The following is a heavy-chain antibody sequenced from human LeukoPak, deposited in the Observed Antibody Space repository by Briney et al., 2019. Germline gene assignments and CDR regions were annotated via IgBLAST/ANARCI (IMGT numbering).Heavy chain of an antibody. J-gene: IGHJ4*02. V-gene: IGHV1-2*02. D-gene: IGHD3-22*01. Sequence: ASVKVSCKASGYMFTDFYMHWVRQAPGQGLEWMGWINPNSGGTNYAQKFQGRVTMTRDTSISTAYMELSRLRSDDTAVYYCARDLYYYDSSGSPFDYWGRGTLVTVSS. CDR2: INPNSGGT. CDR1: GYMFTDFY. CDR3: ARDLYYYDSSGSPFDY.